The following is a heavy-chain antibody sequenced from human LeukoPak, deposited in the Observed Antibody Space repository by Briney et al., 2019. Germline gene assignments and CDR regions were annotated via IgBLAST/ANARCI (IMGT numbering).Heavy chain of an antibody. CDR1: GYTFTGYY. CDR3: ARAHVPAAITQNWFDL. D-gene: IGHD2-2*02. J-gene: IGHJ5*02. Sequence: GASVKVSCKASGYTFTGYYMHWVRQAPGQGLEWMGWINPNSGGTNYAQKFQGRVTMTRDTSISTAYMELSRLRSDDTAVYYCARAHVPAAITQNWFDLWGQGTLVTVSS. V-gene: IGHV1-2*02. CDR2: INPNSGGT.